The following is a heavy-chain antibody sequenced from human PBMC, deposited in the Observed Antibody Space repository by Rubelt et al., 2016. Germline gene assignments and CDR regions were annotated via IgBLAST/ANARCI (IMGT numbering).Heavy chain of an antibody. V-gene: IGHV1-2*04. J-gene: IGHJ1*01. CDR2: SHPNSGGT. CDR3: ARGIAVGGRRYFQH. D-gene: IGHD6-19*01. CDR1: GYTFTGYY. Sequence: QVQLVQSGAEVKKPGASVKVSCKASGYTFTGYYMHWVRQAPGQGLEWVGRSHPNSGGTNYAQKCQGWVTMTRDTSISTAYMELRRLRSDDTAVYYCARGIAVGGRRYFQHWGQGTLVTVSS.